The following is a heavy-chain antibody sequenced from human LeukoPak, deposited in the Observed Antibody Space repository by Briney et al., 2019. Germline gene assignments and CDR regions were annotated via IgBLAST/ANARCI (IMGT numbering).Heavy chain of an antibody. CDR2: ISGSGGST. Sequence: GGSLRLSCAAPGFTFSSYAMSWVRQAPGKGLEWVSGISGSGGSTYYADSVKGRFTISRDNSKNTLYLQMNSLRAEDTAVYYCAKDDNGGIREDWFDPWGQGTLVTVSS. CDR3: AKDDNGGIREDWFDP. D-gene: IGHD4-23*01. J-gene: IGHJ5*02. CDR1: GFTFSSYA. V-gene: IGHV3-23*01.